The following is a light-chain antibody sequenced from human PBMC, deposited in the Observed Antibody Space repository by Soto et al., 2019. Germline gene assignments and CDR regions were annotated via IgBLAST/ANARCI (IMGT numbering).Light chain of an antibody. CDR1: HDIKKY. J-gene: IGKJ4*01. V-gene: IGKV1-33*01. CDR3: QQFDDLPLT. CDR2: DAS. Sequence: DIQMTQSPSSLSASVGDRVTITCQASHDIKKYLNWYQQKAHKVPKLLIHDASTFASGVPSRFTGGGSGTDFTLTINNLQPEDVATYYCQQFDDLPLTFGGGTKVDI.